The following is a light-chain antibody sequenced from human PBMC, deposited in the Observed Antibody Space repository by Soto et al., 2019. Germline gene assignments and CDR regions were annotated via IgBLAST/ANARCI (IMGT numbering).Light chain of an antibody. CDR1: QGISNY. J-gene: IGKJ1*01. CDR3: QKYNSAPWT. CDR2: AAS. Sequence: DTQMTQSPSSLSASVGDRVTITCRASQGISNYLAWYQQKPGKVPKLLMYAASTLRSGVPSRFSGSGSGTDFTLTIRSLQPEDVATYYCQKYNSAPWTFGQGTTVEIK. V-gene: IGKV1-27*01.